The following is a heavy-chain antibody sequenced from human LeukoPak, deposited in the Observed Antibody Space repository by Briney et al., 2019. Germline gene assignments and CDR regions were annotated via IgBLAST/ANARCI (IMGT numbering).Heavy chain of an antibody. CDR3: ARDKTVATITSDY. V-gene: IGHV3-21*01. J-gene: IGHJ4*02. D-gene: IGHD5-12*01. CDR2: ISSSSSYI. Sequence: GGSLRLSCAASGFTFSSYSMNWVRQAPGKGLEWVSSISSSSSYINYADSVKGRFTISRDNAKNSLYLQMNSLRAEDTAVYYCARDKTVATITSDYWGQGTLVTVSS. CDR1: GFTFSSYS.